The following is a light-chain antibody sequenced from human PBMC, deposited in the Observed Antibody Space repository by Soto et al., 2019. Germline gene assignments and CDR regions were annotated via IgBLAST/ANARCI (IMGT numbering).Light chain of an antibody. Sequence: DIQMTQSPSSLSASVGDRVTITCQASQDITNSLNWYQQKPGKAPKLLLRGASSLHRGVPSRFSGGGAGTEFTLTISSLQPEDFATYYCQQTSAFPRTFGQGTKVDVK. J-gene: IGKJ1*01. V-gene: IGKV1-12*01. CDR1: QDITNS. CDR2: GAS. CDR3: QQTSAFPRT.